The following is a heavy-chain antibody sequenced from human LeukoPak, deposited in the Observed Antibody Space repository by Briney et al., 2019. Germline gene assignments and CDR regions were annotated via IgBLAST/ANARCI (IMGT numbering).Heavy chain of an antibody. CDR2: INHSGST. D-gene: IGHD5-18*01. CDR1: GGSISSSSSYY. J-gene: IGHJ3*02. V-gene: IGHV4-39*07. CDR3: ARGAPKEIQLWLRLRGVAFDI. Sequence: PSETLSLTCTVSGGSISSSSSYYWSWIRQPPGKGLEWIGEINHSGSTNYNPSLKSRVTISVDTSKNQFSLKLNSVTAADTAVHYCARGAPKEIQLWLRLRGVAFDIWGQGTMVTVSS.